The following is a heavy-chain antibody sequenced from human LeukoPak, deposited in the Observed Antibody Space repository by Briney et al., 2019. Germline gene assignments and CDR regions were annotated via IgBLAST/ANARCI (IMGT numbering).Heavy chain of an antibody. CDR2: SNPNSRGT. J-gene: IGHJ3*02. CDR3: TRALGQWLPHAFDI. D-gene: IGHD6-19*01. Sequence: ASVKVSCKASDCTFTNYGISWVRQAPGQGPEWMGWSNPNSRGTKYPQKFQGRVTMTRDTSISTAYMELSRLRSDDTAVYYCTRALGQWLPHAFDIWGQGTMVIVSS. CDR1: DCTFTNYG. V-gene: IGHV1-2*02.